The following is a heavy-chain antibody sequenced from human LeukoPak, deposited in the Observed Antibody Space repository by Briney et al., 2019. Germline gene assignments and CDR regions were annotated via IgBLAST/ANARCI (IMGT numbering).Heavy chain of an antibody. CDR3: ARANYYDTSGYSRGAFDI. J-gene: IGHJ3*02. CDR2: IYTSGST. CDR1: GGSISSGSYY. V-gene: IGHV4-61*02. D-gene: IGHD3-22*01. Sequence: SETLSLTCTVSGGSISSGSYYWSWIRQPAGKGLEWIGRIYTSGSTNYNPSLKSRVTISVDTSKNQFSLNLRSVTAADTAVYYCARANYYDTSGYSRGAFDIWGQGTMVTVSS.